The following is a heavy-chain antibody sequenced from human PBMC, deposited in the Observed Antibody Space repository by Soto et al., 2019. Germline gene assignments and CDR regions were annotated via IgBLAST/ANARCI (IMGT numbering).Heavy chain of an antibody. CDR1: GGSISSYY. CDR2: IYYSGST. V-gene: IGHV4-59*12. CDR3: ARETYGDYVGYFDP. Sequence: PSETLSLTCTVSGGSISSYYWSWIRQPPGKGLEWIGYIYYSGSTYYNPSLKSRVIISVDRSKNQFSLKVSSVTAADTAVYYCARETYGDYVGYFDPRGQGTLVTVSS. D-gene: IGHD4-17*01. J-gene: IGHJ5*02.